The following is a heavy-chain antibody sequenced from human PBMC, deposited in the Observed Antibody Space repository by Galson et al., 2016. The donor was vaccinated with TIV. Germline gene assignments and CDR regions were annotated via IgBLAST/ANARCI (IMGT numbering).Heavy chain of an antibody. Sequence: SVKVSCKASGDTFTGYYVHWVRQAPGQGLEWMGWIDPRSVATNYARKFQGRVTMTRDTSISTAYMELSRLNSDDTAVYYCARARYGDYFDYWGQGTLVTVSS. D-gene: IGHD4-17*01. CDR2: IDPRSVAT. V-gene: IGHV1-2*02. J-gene: IGHJ4*02. CDR3: ARARYGDYFDY. CDR1: GDTFTGYY.